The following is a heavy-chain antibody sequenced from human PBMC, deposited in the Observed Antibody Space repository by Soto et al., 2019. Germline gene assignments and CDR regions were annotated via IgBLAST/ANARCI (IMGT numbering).Heavy chain of an antibody. CDR1: GYTFTSYG. Sequence: ASVKVSCKASGYTFTSYGISWVRQAPGQGLEWMGWISAYNGNTNYAQKLQGRVTMTTDTSTSTAYMELRSLRSDDTAVYYCAGEGDCGGDCYLEPGTFYYYYYGMDVWGQGTTVTVSS. D-gene: IGHD2-21*02. V-gene: IGHV1-18*01. CDR3: AGEGDCGGDCYLEPGTFYYYYYGMDV. J-gene: IGHJ6*02. CDR2: ISAYNGNT.